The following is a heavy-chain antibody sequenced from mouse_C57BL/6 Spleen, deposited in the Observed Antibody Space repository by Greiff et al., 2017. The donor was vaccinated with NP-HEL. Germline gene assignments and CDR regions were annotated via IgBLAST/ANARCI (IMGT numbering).Heavy chain of an antibody. CDR2: IDPSDSYT. V-gene: IGHV1-69*01. CDR1: GYTFTSYW. Sequence: QVQLQQPGAELVMPGASVKLSCKASGYTFTSYWMHWVKQRPGQGLEWIGEIDPSDSYTNYNQKFKGKSTLTVDKSSSTAYMQLSSLTSEDSAVYYCAKIYGSSPHWYFDVWGTGTTVTVSS. D-gene: IGHD1-1*01. J-gene: IGHJ1*03. CDR3: AKIYGSSPHWYFDV.